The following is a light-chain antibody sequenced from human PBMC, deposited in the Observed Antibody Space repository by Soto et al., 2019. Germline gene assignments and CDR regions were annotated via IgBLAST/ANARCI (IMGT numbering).Light chain of an antibody. CDR3: QQSYTTLA. CDR1: QSISSY. V-gene: IGKV1-39*01. J-gene: IGKJ3*01. Sequence: DIQMTQSPSSLSASVVDRVTITCRASQSISSYLNWYQQKPGKAPNFLIYAASNLQSGVPSRFSGRGSGTEFTLSISSLQPEDFATYYCQQSYTTLAFGPGTKVDIK. CDR2: AAS.